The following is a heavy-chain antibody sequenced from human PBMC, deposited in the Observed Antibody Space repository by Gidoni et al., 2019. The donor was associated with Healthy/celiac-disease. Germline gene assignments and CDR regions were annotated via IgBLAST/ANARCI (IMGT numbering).Heavy chain of an antibody. Sequence: QVQLQESGPGLVKPSETLSLTCTVSGGSISSYYWSWIRPPPGKGLEWIGYIDYSGSTNYNPSLKSRVTISVDTSKNQFSLKLSSVTAADTAVYYCAMSERDGYPSWGQGTLVTVSS. J-gene: IGHJ5*02. V-gene: IGHV4-59*08. D-gene: IGHD5-18*01. CDR3: AMSERDGYPS. CDR1: GGSISSYY. CDR2: IDYSGST.